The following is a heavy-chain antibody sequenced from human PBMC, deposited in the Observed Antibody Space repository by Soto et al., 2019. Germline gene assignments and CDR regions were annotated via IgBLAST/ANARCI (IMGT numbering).Heavy chain of an antibody. CDR3: ARGTYDSSGYYRLSYFDY. V-gene: IGHV3-13*01. D-gene: IGHD3-22*01. J-gene: IGHJ4*02. CDR2: IGTAGDT. CDR1: GFTFSSYD. Sequence: PGGSLRLSCAASGFTFSSYDMHWVRQATGKGLEWVSAIGTAGDTYYPGSVKGRFTISRENAKNSLYLQMNSLRAEDTAVYYCARGTYDSSGYYRLSYFDYWGQETLVTVSS.